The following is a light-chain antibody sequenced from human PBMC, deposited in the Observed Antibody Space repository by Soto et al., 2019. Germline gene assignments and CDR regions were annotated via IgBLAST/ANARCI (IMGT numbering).Light chain of an antibody. J-gene: IGLJ1*01. CDR1: SSDVGGYKY. CDR2: EVS. CDR3: SSFTSTSTLYV. V-gene: IGLV2-14*01. Sequence: QSALTQPASVSGSPGQSTTISCTGTSSDVGGYKYVSWYQQYPGKAPKLMIYEVSSRPSGVSNRFSGSKSGNTASLTISGLQAEDEADYYCSSFTSTSTLYVFGSGTKV.